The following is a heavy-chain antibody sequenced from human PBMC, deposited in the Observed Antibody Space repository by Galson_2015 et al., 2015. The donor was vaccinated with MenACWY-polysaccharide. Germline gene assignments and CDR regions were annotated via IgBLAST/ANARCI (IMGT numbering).Heavy chain of an antibody. CDR2: IFHSGTT. Sequence: GLEWIASIFHSGTTYYNPSLKSRVTISVDTSKNQFSLKLSSVTAADTAVYYCARVEKYSGSFYILYWGQGTLVTVSS. CDR3: ARVEKYSGSFYILY. V-gene: IGHV4-38-2*02. J-gene: IGHJ4*02. D-gene: IGHD1-26*01.